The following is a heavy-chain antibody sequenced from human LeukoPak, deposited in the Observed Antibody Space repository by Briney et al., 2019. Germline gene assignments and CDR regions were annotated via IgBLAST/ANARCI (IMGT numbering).Heavy chain of an antibody. CDR2: IIPIFGTA. Sequence: ASVKVSCKASGGTFSSYAISWVRQAPGQGLEWMGGIIPIFGTANYAQKFQGRVTVTADKSTSTAYMELSSLRSEDTAVYYCAITSSIAARPGGIDYYYYMDVWGKGTTVTVSS. CDR3: AITSSIAARPGGIDYYYYMDV. D-gene: IGHD6-6*01. CDR1: GGTFSSYA. V-gene: IGHV1-69*06. J-gene: IGHJ6*03.